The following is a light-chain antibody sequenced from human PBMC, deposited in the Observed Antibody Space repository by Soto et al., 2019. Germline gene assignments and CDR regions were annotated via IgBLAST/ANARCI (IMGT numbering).Light chain of an antibody. J-gene: IGKJ1*01. Sequence: EIVLTQSPGTLSLSPGERATLSCRASQSVSSSYLAWYQQKPGQAPRLLIYGASSRATGIPDRFSGSGSGTDFTLCISSLEPEDFAVYYCQQYGSSPPTFGQGTKVEI. CDR2: GAS. CDR1: QSVSSSY. CDR3: QQYGSSPPT. V-gene: IGKV3-20*01.